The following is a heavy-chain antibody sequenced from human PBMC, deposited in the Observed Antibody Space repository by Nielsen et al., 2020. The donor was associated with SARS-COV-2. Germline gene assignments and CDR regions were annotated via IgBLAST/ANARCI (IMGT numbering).Heavy chain of an antibody. CDR2: IYHSGST. V-gene: IGHV4-38-2*02. Sequence: SETLSLTCTVSGYSISSGYYWGWIRQPPGKGLEWIGSIYHSGSTFYNPSLKSRVTISVDTSKSQFSLKLSSVTAADTAVYYCARVRQQLAYFDYWGQGILVTVSS. J-gene: IGHJ4*02. CDR1: GYSISSGYY. D-gene: IGHD6-13*01. CDR3: ARVRQQLAYFDY.